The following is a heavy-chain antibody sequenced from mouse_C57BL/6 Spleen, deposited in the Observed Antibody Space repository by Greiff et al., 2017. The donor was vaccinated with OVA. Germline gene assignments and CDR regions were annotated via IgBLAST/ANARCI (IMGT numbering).Heavy chain of an antibody. CDR2: IYPRSGNT. CDR1: GYTFTSYG. J-gene: IGHJ4*01. Sequence: QVQLQQSGAELARPGASVKLSCKASGYTFTSYGISWVKQRTGQGLEWIGEIYPRSGNTYYNEKFNGKATLTADKSSSTAYMELRSLTSEDSAVYFCASGCCYYGNSYAMDYWGQGTSVTVSA. CDR3: ASGCCYYGNSYAMDY. V-gene: IGHV1-81*01. D-gene: IGHD2-1*01.